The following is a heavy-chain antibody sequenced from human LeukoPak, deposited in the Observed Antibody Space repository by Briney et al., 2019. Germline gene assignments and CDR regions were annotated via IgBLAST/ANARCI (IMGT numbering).Heavy chain of an antibody. CDR1: GGSISSDY. CDR2: IYYSGST. J-gene: IGHJ4*02. D-gene: IGHD3-16*01. CDR3: ARGRSLRGGIDY. V-gene: IGHV4-59*01. Sequence: SETLSLTCIVSGGSISSDYWSWIRQPPRKGLEWIGYIYYSGSTSYNPSLKSRVTISLDTSKSQFSLKLSSVTAADTAVYFCARGRSLRGGIDYWGQGTLVTVSS.